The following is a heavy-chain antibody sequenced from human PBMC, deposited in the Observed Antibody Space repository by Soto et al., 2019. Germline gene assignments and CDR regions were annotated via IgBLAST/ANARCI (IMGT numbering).Heavy chain of an antibody. CDR3: ERSYSSNSNWFDP. CDR1: GFTVSRDY. D-gene: IGHD6-13*01. V-gene: IGHV3-53*01. CDR2: IYSGGST. J-gene: IGHJ5*02. Sequence: GGSLRLSCAASGFTVSRDYMSWVRQAPGKGLEWVSVIYSGGSTYYADSVKGRFTISRDNSKNTLYLQMNSLRAEDTAGYYCERSYSSNSNWFDPWGQGTLVTVSS.